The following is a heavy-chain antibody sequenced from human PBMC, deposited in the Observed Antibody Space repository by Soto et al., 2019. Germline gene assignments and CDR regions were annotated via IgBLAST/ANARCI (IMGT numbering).Heavy chain of an antibody. CDR1: GYTFTSYD. D-gene: IGHD2-15*01. CDR2: MNPNSGNT. Sequence: QVQLVQSGAEVKKPGASVKVSCKASGYTFTSYDINWVRQATGQGLEYLGWMNPNSGNTAYVQKFQGRVTMTWDTSRTTANMERRSLRSEATPVYFCARGIKSGAYSRGFAPWGQGTLVTVSS. V-gene: IGHV1-8*01. J-gene: IGHJ5*02. CDR3: ARGIKSGAYSRGFAP.